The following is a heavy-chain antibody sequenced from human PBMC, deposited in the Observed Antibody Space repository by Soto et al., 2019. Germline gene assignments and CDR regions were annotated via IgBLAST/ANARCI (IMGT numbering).Heavy chain of an antibody. CDR1: GGTFSSYT. V-gene: IGHV1-69*08. CDR3: ARDHPTMVRGVIIEADAFDI. J-gene: IGHJ3*02. D-gene: IGHD3-10*01. Sequence: QVQLVQSGAEVKKPGSSVKVSCTASGGTFSSYTISWVRQAPGQGLEWMGRIIPILGIANYAQKFQGRITNTADKTTSKAYMELSSLRSEDTAVYYCARDHPTMVRGVIIEADAFDIWGQGTMVTVSS. CDR2: IIPILGIA.